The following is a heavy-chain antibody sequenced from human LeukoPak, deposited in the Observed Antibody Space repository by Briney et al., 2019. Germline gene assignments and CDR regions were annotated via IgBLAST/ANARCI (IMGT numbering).Heavy chain of an antibody. CDR3: ARVDYGGNLFDY. Sequence: GGSLRLSCAASGFTVSSNYMSWVRQAPGKGLEWVSVIYSGGSTYYADSVKGRFTISRDNSKNTLYLQMNSLRAEDTAVYYCARVDYGGNLFDYWGQGTLVTVSS. J-gene: IGHJ4*02. CDR1: GFTVSSNY. D-gene: IGHD4-23*01. V-gene: IGHV3-66*01. CDR2: IYSGGST.